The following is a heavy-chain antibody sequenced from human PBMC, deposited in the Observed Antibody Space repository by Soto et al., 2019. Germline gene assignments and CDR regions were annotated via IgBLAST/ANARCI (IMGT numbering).Heavy chain of an antibody. V-gene: IGHV1-2*02. CDR3: ARDARTPQSSRHYYYYYYGMDV. Sequence: ASVKVSCKASGYTFTGYYMHWVRQAPGQGLEWMGWINPNSGGTNYAQKFQGRVTMTRDTSISTAYMELSRLRSDDTAVYYCARDARTPQSSRHYYYYYYGMDVWGQGTTVTVSS. D-gene: IGHD1-7*01. CDR1: GYTFTGYY. J-gene: IGHJ6*02. CDR2: INPNSGGT.